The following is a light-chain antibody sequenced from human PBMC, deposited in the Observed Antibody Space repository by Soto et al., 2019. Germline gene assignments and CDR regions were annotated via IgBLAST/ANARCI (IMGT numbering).Light chain of an antibody. CDR3: QTYDRTLSARYV. V-gene: IGLV1-40*01. CDR2: GNI. CDR1: SSNIGGGYD. Sequence: QSVLTQPPSVSGAPGQRVTISCTGSSSNIGGGYDVHWYQQRPGTAPKLLIFGNINRPSGVPDRFSGSKSGTSASLAITGRQAEDEGDYDCQTYDRTLSARYVFGTGTKLTVL. J-gene: IGLJ1*01.